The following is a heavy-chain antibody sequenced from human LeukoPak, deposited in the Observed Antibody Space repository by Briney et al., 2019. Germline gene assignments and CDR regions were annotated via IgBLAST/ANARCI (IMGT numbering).Heavy chain of an antibody. CDR3: SRDTHYDFWSALLPAYYMDV. CDR2: INANNGST. V-gene: IGHV1-2*02. D-gene: IGHD3-3*01. Sequence: GASVKVSCKASGYTFTGYYMHWVRQAPGQGLEWMGWINANNGSTNYAQKLQGRVTMTRDTSISTAYMELSRLRSDETAVYYCSRDTHYDFWSALLPAYYMDVWGKGTTVTVSS. CDR1: GYTFTGYY. J-gene: IGHJ6*03.